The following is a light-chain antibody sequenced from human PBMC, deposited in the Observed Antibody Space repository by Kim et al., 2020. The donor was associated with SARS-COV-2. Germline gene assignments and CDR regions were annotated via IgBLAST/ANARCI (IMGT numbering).Light chain of an antibody. V-gene: IGKV1-39*01. J-gene: IGKJ2*01. CDR2: AAS. CDR1: QSINDY. Sequence: ASVGDRVTISCRASQSINDYLNWYKQEPGKAPRLLIFAASTLETGVPSRFSGSGSGKEFTLTISSLQPEDFATFYCQQSYNTPPYTFGQGTKLEIK. CDR3: QQSYNTPPYT.